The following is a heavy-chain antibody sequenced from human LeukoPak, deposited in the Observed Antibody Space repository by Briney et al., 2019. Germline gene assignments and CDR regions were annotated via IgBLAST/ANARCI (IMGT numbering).Heavy chain of an antibody. J-gene: IGHJ5*02. CDR2: INPDNGGT. CDR3: TREARVGNWFDP. D-gene: IGHD2-2*01. V-gene: IGHV1-2*02. CDR1: GYTFTDYY. Sequence: GASVKVSCRASGYTFTDYYIYWVRQAPGQGLEWMGWINPDNGGTNYAQKFQGRVTMTRDTSIRTVYMDLSRLRSDDTAVFYCTREARVGNWFDPWGQGTQVTVSS.